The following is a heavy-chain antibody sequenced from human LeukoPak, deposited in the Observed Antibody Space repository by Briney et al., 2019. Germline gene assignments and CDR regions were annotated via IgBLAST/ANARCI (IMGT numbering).Heavy chain of an antibody. Sequence: GGSLRLSCAASGFTFSSYAMSWVRQAPGKGLEWVSSISRIGDSTFYADSVRGRITVSRDNSRNTLHLQMSNLRTEDTAVYYCAREIKGCSSSSCFIGLDYWGQGTLVTVSS. J-gene: IGHJ4*02. CDR1: GFTFSSYA. CDR2: ISRIGDST. D-gene: IGHD2-2*01. CDR3: AREIKGCSSSSCFIGLDY. V-gene: IGHV3-23*01.